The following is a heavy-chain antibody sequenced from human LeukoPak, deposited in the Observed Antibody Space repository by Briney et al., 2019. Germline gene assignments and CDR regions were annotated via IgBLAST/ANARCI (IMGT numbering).Heavy chain of an antibody. J-gene: IGHJ4*02. V-gene: IGHV3-23*01. Sequence: PGGSLRLSCAASGFTFSASGMSWVRQAPGKGLEWVSAFAGSSGRTYYADSVRGRFTISRDNSKNTLYLQMNSLSAADTAIYYCAKEGLAPTYHTTGFDHWGQGTLVTVSS. CDR3: AKEGLAPTYHTTGFDH. CDR2: FAGSSGRT. D-gene: IGHD3-3*01. CDR1: GFTFSASG.